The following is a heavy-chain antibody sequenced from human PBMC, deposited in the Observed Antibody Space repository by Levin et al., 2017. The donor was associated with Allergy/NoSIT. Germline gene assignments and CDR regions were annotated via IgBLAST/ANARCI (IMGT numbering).Heavy chain of an antibody. V-gene: IGHV3-9*01. CDR3: AKGLNWGSPNTCDS. Sequence: GGSLRLSCAASGFTFGDYAMHWVRQAPGKGLEWVSGINWNRDKIGYADSVRARFTISRDNAKHSLYLQMNSLGPENPALYYCAKGLNWGSPNTCDSWGQGTLVTLSS. D-gene: IGHD7-27*01. CDR2: INWNRDKI. CDR1: GFTFGDYA. J-gene: IGHJ4*02.